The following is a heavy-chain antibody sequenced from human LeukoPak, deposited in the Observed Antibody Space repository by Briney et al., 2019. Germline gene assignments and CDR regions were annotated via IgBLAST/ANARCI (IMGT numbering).Heavy chain of an antibody. V-gene: IGHV3-48*01. J-gene: IGHJ5*02. CDR2: ISSSSSTI. D-gene: IGHD2-2*01. CDR3: ARDVGFYCSSTSRNNWFDP. Sequence: PGGSLRLSCAASGFTFSSYSMNWVRQAPGKGLEWVSYISSSSSTIYYADSVKGRFTISRDNAKNSLYLQMNSLRAEDTAVYYCARDVGFYCSSTSRNNWFDPWGQGTLVTVSS. CDR1: GFTFSSYS.